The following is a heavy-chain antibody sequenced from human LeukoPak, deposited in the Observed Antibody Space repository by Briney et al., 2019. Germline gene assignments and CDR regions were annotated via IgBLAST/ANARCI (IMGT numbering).Heavy chain of an antibody. J-gene: IGHJ4*02. Sequence: GGSLRLSCSVAGLTFSTYSITWVRQGPGKGVEWVSSIFNSGAKLFYADSVKGRFTISRDNSKNMLYLQMNSLRVEDTAVYYCAKDVAPDSGWDLDYWGQGTLVTVSS. CDR1: GLTFSTYS. CDR3: AKDVAPDSGWDLDY. V-gene: IGHV3-23*01. CDR2: IFNSGAKL. D-gene: IGHD6-19*01.